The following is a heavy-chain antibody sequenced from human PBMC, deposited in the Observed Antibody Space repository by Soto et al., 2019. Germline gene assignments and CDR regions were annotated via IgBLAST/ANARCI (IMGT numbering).Heavy chain of an antibody. J-gene: IGHJ4*02. D-gene: IGHD3-22*01. CDR3: AKELGSGINMMGYDY. CDR1: GFTFSSYS. CDR2: ISSSSSTI. V-gene: IGHV3-48*01. Sequence: GGSLRLSCAASGFTFSSYSMNWVRQAPGKGLEWVSYISSSSSTIYYADSVKGRFTISRDNAKNTLYLQMNSLRAEDTAVYYCAKELGSGINMMGYDYWGQGTLVTVAS.